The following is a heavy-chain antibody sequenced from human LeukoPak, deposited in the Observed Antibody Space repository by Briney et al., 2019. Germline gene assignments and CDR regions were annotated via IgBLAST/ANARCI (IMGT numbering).Heavy chain of an antibody. D-gene: IGHD5-18*01. CDR1: GFTFSSYE. CDR3: ALRGYSYGLFDY. CDR2: ISSSGSTI. Sequence: GGSLRLSCAASGFTFSSYEMNWVRQAPGKGLEWVSYISSSGSTIYYADSVKGRFTISRDNAKNSLYLQVNSLRAEDTAVYYCALRGYSYGLFDYWGQGTLVTVSS. V-gene: IGHV3-48*03. J-gene: IGHJ4*02.